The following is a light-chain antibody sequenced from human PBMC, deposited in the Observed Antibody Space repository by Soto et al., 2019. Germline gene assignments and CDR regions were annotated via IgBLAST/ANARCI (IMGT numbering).Light chain of an antibody. CDR2: EVY. J-gene: IGLJ2*01. CDR3: SAYAGSSNWV. V-gene: IGLV2-8*01. Sequence: QSAPTQPPSAAGSPGQSVTFSCTGTSSDVGGYNYVSWYQQYPGKAPKLMIYEVYKRHSGVPDRFSGSKSGNTASLTVSGLQPEDEADYYCSAYAGSSNWVFGGGTQLTVL. CDR1: SSDVGGYNY.